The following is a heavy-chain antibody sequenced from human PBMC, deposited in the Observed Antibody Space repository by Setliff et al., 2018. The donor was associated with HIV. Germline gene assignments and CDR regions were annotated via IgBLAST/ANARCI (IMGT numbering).Heavy chain of an antibody. CDR3: AKGRSGYDSRLYYYHHGMDV. D-gene: IGHD5-12*01. Sequence: SETLSHTCVVYGGSFRGYYWSWIRQPPGKGLEWIGESNQSGSGNYNPSLKSRVTISVDTSKNEFSLNMGSVTAADTVVYYCAKGRSGYDSRLYYYHHGMDVWGQGTTVTVSS. J-gene: IGHJ6*02. CDR1: GGSFRGYY. V-gene: IGHV4-34*01. CDR2: SNQSGSG.